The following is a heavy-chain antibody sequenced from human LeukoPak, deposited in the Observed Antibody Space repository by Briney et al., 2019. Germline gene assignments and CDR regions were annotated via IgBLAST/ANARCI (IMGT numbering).Heavy chain of an antibody. CDR1: GFTFSNYW. D-gene: IGHD3-3*01. J-gene: IGHJ4*02. V-gene: IGHV3-7*01. Sequence: GGSLRLSCAASGFTFSNYWMSWVRQAPGKGLEWVANIKQDGSEKYYVDSVKGRFTISRDNAKNSLYLQMNSLRAEDTAVYYCARLLRFLDPTSGLDYWGQGTLVTVSS. CDR2: IKQDGSEK. CDR3: ARLLRFLDPTSGLDY.